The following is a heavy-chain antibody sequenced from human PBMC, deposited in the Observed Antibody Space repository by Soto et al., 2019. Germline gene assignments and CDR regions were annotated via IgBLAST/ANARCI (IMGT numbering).Heavy chain of an antibody. V-gene: IGHV3-11*05. J-gene: IGHJ6*02. CDR3: ARDIASNYYYGMDV. CDR1: GFTFSDYY. Sequence: GGSLRLSCAASGFTFSDYYMSWIRQAPGKGLEWVSYISSSSSYTNYADSVKGRFTISRDNAKNSLYLQMNSLRAEDTAVYYCARDIASNYYYGMDVWGQGTTVTVSS. D-gene: IGHD3-16*02. CDR2: ISSSSSYT.